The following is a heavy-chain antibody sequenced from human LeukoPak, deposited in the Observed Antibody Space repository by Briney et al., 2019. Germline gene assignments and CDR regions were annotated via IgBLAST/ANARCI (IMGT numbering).Heavy chain of an antibody. V-gene: IGHV4-34*01. J-gene: IGHJ3*02. Sequence: PSETLSLTCAVYGGSFSGYYWSWIRQPPGKGLEWIGEINHSGSTNYNPSLKSRVTISVDTSKNQFSLKLSSVTAADTAVYYCAREGNGGKAVAFDIWGQGTMVTVSS. CDR3: AREGNGGKAVAFDI. D-gene: IGHD4-23*01. CDR1: GGSFSGYY. CDR2: INHSGST.